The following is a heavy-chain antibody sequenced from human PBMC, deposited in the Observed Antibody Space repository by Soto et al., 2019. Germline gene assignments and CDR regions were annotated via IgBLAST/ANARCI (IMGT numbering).Heavy chain of an antibody. CDR2: MNPNSGNT. D-gene: IGHD6-6*01. CDR1: GYSFTSYD. Sequence: QVQLVQSGAEVKKPGASVKVSCKASGYSFTSYDINWVRQATGQGLEWMGWMNPNSGNTGYAQKFQGRVTMTRNTSISTAYMELSSLRSEDTAAYYCARVSMGSSSEDFQHWGQGTLVTVAS. J-gene: IGHJ1*01. V-gene: IGHV1-8*01. CDR3: ARVSMGSSSEDFQH.